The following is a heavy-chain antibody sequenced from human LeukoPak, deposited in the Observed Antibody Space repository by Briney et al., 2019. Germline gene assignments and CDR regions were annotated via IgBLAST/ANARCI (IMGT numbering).Heavy chain of an antibody. Sequence: DSVKVSCKASGDTFTGYYMHWVRHGPGQGLEWMGWINPNSGGTNCAQKFQGRVTMTRDTSISTAYIELSRLRSDDTAVYDCATDTTYSGGDYWGQGTLVTVSS. D-gene: IGHD6-19*01. CDR1: GDTFTGYY. CDR2: INPNSGGT. V-gene: IGHV1-2*02. J-gene: IGHJ4*02. CDR3: ATDTTYSGGDY.